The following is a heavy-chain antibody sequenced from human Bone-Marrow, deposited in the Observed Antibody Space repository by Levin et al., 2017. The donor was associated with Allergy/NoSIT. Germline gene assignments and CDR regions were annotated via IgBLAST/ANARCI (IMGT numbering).Heavy chain of an antibody. J-gene: IGHJ6*01. CDR1: GFSFQQHA. CDR3: AKDVRVWEEELWHLGPYDGIDV. D-gene: IGHD2-21*01. Sequence: GGSLRLSCAASGFSFQQHAMHWVRQVPGKGLEWVSGISWNGDSLGYGDSVRGRCTISRDNAKNTLHLQMNSLRTEDTALYYCAKDVRVWEEELWHLGPYDGIDVWGHGTTVTVSS. CDR2: ISWNGDSL. V-gene: IGHV3-9*01.